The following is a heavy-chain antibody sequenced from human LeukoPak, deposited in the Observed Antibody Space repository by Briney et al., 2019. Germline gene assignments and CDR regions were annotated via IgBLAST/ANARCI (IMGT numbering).Heavy chain of an antibody. CDR2: IYYSGST. CDR3: ASDPSPAYYDFWSGYFHNWFDP. CDR1: GGSISSSSYY. V-gene: IGHV4-39*01. J-gene: IGHJ5*02. D-gene: IGHD3-3*01. Sequence: TSETLSLTCTVSGGSISSSSYYWGWIRQPPGKGLEWIGSIYYSGSTYYNPSLKGRVTISVDTSKNQFSLKLSSVTAADTAVCYCASDPSPAYYDFWSGYFHNWFDPWGQGTLVTVSS.